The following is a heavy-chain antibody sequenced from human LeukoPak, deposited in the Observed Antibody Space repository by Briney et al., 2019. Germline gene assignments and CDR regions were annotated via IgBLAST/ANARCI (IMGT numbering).Heavy chain of an antibody. V-gene: IGHV3-21*04. Sequence: GGSLRLSCAASGFTFSSYSMNWVRQAPGKGLEWVSSISSSSSYIYYADSVKGRFTISRDNAKNSLYLQMNSLRAEDTAVYYCAKVVVPAAHRQVDYWGQGTLVTVSS. D-gene: IGHD2-2*01. CDR3: AKVVVPAAHRQVDY. CDR1: GFTFSSYS. J-gene: IGHJ4*02. CDR2: ISSSSSYI.